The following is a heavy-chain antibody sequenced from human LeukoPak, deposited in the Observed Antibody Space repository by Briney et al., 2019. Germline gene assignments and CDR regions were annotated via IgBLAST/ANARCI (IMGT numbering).Heavy chain of an antibody. CDR3: TRLNLPANIGAFDI. CDR1: GYSISSGYY. D-gene: IGHD2-2*01. Sequence: PSETLSLTCTVSGYSISSGYYWGWIRQPPGKGLEWIGSIYHSGSTYYNPSLKSRVTISVDTSKNQVSLKLRSVTAADTAVYYCTRLNLPANIGAFDIWGQGAVVTVSS. CDR2: IYHSGST. V-gene: IGHV4-38-2*02. J-gene: IGHJ3*02.